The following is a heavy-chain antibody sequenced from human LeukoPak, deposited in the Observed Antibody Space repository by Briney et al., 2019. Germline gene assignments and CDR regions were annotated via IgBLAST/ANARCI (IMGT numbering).Heavy chain of an antibody. CDR3: ARGGEVVEGIAAAGTGHASYYFDY. J-gene: IGHJ4*02. Sequence: PSETLSLTCAVYGGSFSGYYWSWIRQPPGKGLEWIGEINHSGSTNYNPSLKSRVTISVDTSKNQFSLKLSSVTAADTAVYYCARGGEVVEGIAAAGTGHASYYFDYWGQGTLVTVSS. V-gene: IGHV4-34*01. D-gene: IGHD6-13*01. CDR1: GGSFSGYY. CDR2: INHSGST.